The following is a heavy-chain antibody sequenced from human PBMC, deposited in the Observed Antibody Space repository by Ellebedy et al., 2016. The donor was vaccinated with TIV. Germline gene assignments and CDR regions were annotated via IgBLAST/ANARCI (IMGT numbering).Heavy chain of an antibody. D-gene: IGHD2-15*01. V-gene: IGHV3-11*04. Sequence: GESLKISCAASGFTFSDHYMSWIRQAPGKGLEWVSYMSSSGSTIYYADSVKGRFTISRDNAKNSLYLQMNSLRGEDTAVYYCARHGGYCSGGSCYGYYYYGMDVWGQGTTVTVSS. CDR1: GFTFSDHY. CDR3: ARHGGYCSGGSCYGYYYYGMDV. J-gene: IGHJ6*02. CDR2: MSSSGSTI.